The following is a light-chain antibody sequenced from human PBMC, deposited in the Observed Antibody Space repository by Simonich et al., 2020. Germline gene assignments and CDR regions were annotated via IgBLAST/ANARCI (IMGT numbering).Light chain of an antibody. Sequence: QSALTQPASVSGSPGQSITISCTGTSSDVGGYNYVSWYQQHPGKAPKHMIYDVSKRPSGVSHRFSGSKSGNTASLTISGLQAEDEADYYCCSYAGSSTLVFGGGTKLTVL. V-gene: IGLV2-23*02. J-gene: IGLJ2*01. CDR2: DVS. CDR3: CSYAGSSTLV. CDR1: SSDVGGYNY.